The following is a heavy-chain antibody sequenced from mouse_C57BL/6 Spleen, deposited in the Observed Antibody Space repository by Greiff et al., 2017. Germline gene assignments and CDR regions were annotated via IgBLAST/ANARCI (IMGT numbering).Heavy chain of an antibody. V-gene: IGHV6-6*01. J-gene: IGHJ3*01. CDR3: TTYYGSSWGKAWFAY. CDR1: GFTFSDAW. CDR2: IRNKANNHAT. Sequence: EVKVEESGGGLVQPGGSMKLSCAASGFTFSDAWMDWVRQSPEKGLEWVAEIRNKANNHATYYAESVKGRFTISRDDSKSSVYLQMNSLRAEDTGIYYCTTYYGSSWGKAWFAYWGQGTLVTVSA. D-gene: IGHD1-1*01.